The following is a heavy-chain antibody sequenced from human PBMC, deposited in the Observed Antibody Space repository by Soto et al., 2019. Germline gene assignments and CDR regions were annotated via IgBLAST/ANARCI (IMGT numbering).Heavy chain of an antibody. J-gene: IGHJ6*03. V-gene: IGHV4-59*08. CDR1: GGSISGYY. CDR3: ARNFDFLSGNYYYYMDV. CDR2: IYYTGST. Sequence: SETLSLTCTVPGGSISGYYWSWIRQPPGKRLEWIGYIYYTGSTNYNPSLRSRVTISIDTSKNQFSLQLSSVTAADTAVYYCARNFDFLSGNYYYYMDVWGKGTTGTVSS. D-gene: IGHD3-3*01.